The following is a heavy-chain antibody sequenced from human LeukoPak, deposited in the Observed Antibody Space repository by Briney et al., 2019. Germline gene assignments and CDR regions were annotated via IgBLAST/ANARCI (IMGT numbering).Heavy chain of an antibody. D-gene: IGHD4/OR15-4a*01. V-gene: IGHV3-13*01. CDR2: INTAGNT. CDR3: ARERANSVGNWYFDL. J-gene: IGHJ2*01. Sequence: GGSLRLSCAASGFIFGSYDMHWVRQPTGKTLEWVSAINTAGNTYYTGSVKGRFTISREDAENSLYLQMNSLSDGDTAVYHCARERANSVGNWYFDLWGRGTLVTVSS. CDR1: GFIFGSYD.